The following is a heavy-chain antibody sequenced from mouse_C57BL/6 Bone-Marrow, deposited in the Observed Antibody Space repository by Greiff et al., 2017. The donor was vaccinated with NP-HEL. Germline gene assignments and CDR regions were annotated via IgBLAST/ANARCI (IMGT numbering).Heavy chain of an antibody. CDR2: ISNGCGST. CDR1: GFTFSDYY. D-gene: IGHD5-5*01. Sequence: EVMLVESAGGLVQPGGSLTLSCPASGFTFSDYYMYCVRPTPEKTLAWVAYISNGCGSTYYPDTVKGRFTFSRDNAKNTLYLQMSRLKSEDTAMYYCARRGRLPNWGQGTSVTGSS. V-gene: IGHV5-12*01. CDR3: ARRGRLPN. J-gene: IGHJ4*01.